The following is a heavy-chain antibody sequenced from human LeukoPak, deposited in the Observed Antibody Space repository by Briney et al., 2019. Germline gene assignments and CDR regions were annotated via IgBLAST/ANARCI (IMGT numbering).Heavy chain of an antibody. V-gene: IGHV3-48*04. J-gene: IGHJ5*02. CDR2: ISSTSSTI. Sequence: GGSLRLSCAASGFDFSTYTMNWVRQAPGKGLECIECISSTSSTIKYAASVKGRFTVSRDNAEGALYLQMSSLRAEDTARYHCASGSRQPQPSLTGHPLPFDPWGQGTLVTVSS. CDR1: GFDFSTYT. CDR3: ASGSRQPQPSLTGHPLPFDP. D-gene: IGHD1-14*01.